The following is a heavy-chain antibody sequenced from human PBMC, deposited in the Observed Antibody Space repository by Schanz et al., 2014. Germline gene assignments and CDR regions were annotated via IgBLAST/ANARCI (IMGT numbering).Heavy chain of an antibody. D-gene: IGHD5-18*01. J-gene: IGHJ4*02. CDR3: VRVSFADPRLYRGMDRDIDY. V-gene: IGHV3-21*01. CDR1: GFTFSSYA. Sequence: EVQLLESGGGLVQPGGSLRLSCAASGFTFSSYAMTWVRQAPGRGLEWVSSISTSGTYMYIADSLKGRLTISRDDAKKSMYLQMNNLRAEGTAVYYCVRVSFADPRLYRGMDRDIDYWGQGTLVTVSS. CDR2: ISTSGTYM.